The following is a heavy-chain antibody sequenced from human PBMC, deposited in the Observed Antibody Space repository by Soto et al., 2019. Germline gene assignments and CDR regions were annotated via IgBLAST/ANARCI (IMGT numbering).Heavy chain of an antibody. CDR2: INPFDGSR. J-gene: IGHJ4*02. CDR3: SRVDPGETSPFDH. V-gene: IGHV1-46*03. Sequence: ASVKVSCKASGYTFTGYYMQWVRQAPGQGLEWMGWINPFDGSRMFAQSFQGRVTMTRDTSTSTVYMEVSSLRSEDMAVYYCSRVDPGETSPFDHWGRGTLVTVSS. D-gene: IGHD3-10*01. CDR1: GYTFTGYY.